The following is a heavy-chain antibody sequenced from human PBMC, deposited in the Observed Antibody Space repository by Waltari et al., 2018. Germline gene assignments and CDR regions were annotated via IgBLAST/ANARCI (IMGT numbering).Heavy chain of an antibody. CDR3: ATSNSGGRRGFDY. V-gene: IGHV1-24*01. Sequence: QVQLEQSGAEVKKPGASMKVSCKASGYALSELSIHWVRQAPGEGLEWMGGFNPEDGEIIYAQKFRGRVTMTEDTSTETVYMDLSSLRSEDTAVYYCATSNSGGRRGFDYWGQGTLVTVSS. CDR1: GYALSELS. CDR2: FNPEDGEI. J-gene: IGHJ4*02. D-gene: IGHD2-15*01.